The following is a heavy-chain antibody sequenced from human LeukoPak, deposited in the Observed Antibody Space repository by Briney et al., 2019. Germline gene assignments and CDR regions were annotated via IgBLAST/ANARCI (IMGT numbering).Heavy chain of an antibody. CDR3: ARQHDSSGWYVHFDY. V-gene: IGHV5-51*01. CDR2: IYPGDSDT. D-gene: IGHD6-19*01. CDR1: GYSFTSYW. Sequence: PGESLKISCKGSGYSFTSYWIGWVRQMPGKGLEWMVIIYPGDSDTRYSPSFQGQVTISADKSISTAYLQWSSLKASDTAMYYCARQHDSSGWYVHFDYWGQGTLVTVSS. J-gene: IGHJ4*02.